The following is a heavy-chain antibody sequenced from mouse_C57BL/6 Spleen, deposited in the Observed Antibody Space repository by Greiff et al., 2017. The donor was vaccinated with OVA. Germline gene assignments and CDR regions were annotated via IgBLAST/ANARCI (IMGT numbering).Heavy chain of an antibody. CDR1: GYAFSSYW. V-gene: IGHV1-80*01. Sequence: QVQLQQSGAELVKPGASVKISCKASGYAFSSYWMNWVKQRPGKGLEWIGQIYPGDGDTNYNGKFKGKATLTADKSSSTAYMQLSSLTSEDSAVYFCARFYYGSSYLYFDVWGTGTTVTVSS. CDR2: IYPGDGDT. CDR3: ARFYYGSSYLYFDV. J-gene: IGHJ1*03. D-gene: IGHD1-1*01.